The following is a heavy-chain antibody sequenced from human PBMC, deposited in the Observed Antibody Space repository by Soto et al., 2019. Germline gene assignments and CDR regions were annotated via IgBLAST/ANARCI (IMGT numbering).Heavy chain of an antibody. D-gene: IGHD5-12*01. J-gene: IGHJ5*02. CDR3: ARGRIAGRGYRGYLQNWFDP. CDR2: INHSGST. CDR1: GGSFSGYY. Sequence: SETLSLTCAVYGGSFSGYYWSWIRQPPGKGLEWIGEINHSGSTNYNPSLKSRVTISVDTSKNQFSLKLSSVTAADTAVYYCARGRIAGRGYRGYLQNWFDPWGQGTLVTVSS. V-gene: IGHV4-34*01.